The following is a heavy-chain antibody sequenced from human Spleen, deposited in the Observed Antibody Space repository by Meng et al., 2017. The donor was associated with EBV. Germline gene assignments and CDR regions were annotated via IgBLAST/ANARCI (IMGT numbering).Heavy chain of an antibody. D-gene: IGHD3-10*01. J-gene: IGHJ4*03. CDR2: LMPDFGTP. CDR1: GGAFRYSA. V-gene: IGHV1-69*01. CDR3: ARESGRGYTPDF. Sequence: VRGVPFGVAVKTPGSSVKVSCKASGGAFRYSAISWVRQAPGQGLEWMGGLMPDFGTPDYAPNYQDRVTITADESTSTAYMELNSLTTEDTAIYYCARESGRGYTPDFWGQGTLVTVSS.